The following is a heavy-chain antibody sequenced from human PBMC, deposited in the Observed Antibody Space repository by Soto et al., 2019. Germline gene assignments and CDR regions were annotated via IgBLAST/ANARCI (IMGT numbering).Heavy chain of an antibody. CDR1: GGAFGGYY. CDR3: ARRWGTSFDF. Sequence: PSETLSLTCAVYGGAFGGYYWSWIRQPPGKGLEWIGEINHSGSTNYNPSLKSRVTISVDTSKNQFSLKLSSVTAADTAVYYCARRWGTSFDFWGQGTLVRVSS. CDR2: INHSGST. D-gene: IGHD7-27*01. V-gene: IGHV4-34*01. J-gene: IGHJ4*02.